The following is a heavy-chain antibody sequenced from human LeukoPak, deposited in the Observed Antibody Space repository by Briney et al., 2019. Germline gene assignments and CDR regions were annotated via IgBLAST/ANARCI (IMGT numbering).Heavy chain of an antibody. CDR3: AVMGGYCSGGSFYPSLPIDY. J-gene: IGHJ4*02. V-gene: IGHV1-69*05. CDR1: GGTFSSYA. CDR2: IIPIFGTA. Sequence: SVKVSCKASGGTFSSYAISWVRQAPGQGLEWMGGIIPIFGTANYAQKRQGRVTMTTDTSTSTAYMELRSLRSDDTAVYYCAVMGGYCSGGSFYPSLPIDYWGQGTLVTVSA. D-gene: IGHD2-15*01.